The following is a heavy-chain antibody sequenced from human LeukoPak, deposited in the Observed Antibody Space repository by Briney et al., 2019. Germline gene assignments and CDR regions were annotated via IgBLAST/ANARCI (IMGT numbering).Heavy chain of an antibody. D-gene: IGHD3-10*01. Sequence: SETLSLTCAVYGGSFSGYYWSWIRQSPGKGLKWIGEISHTGRTTYNPSLKSRVTISRDTSKNQFSLKLNSVTAADTAVYYCARGVSLWFGELSSPGNFDFWGQGTLVTVSS. CDR1: GGSFSGYY. CDR2: ISHTGRT. V-gene: IGHV4-34*01. CDR3: ARGVSLWFGELSSPGNFDF. J-gene: IGHJ4*02.